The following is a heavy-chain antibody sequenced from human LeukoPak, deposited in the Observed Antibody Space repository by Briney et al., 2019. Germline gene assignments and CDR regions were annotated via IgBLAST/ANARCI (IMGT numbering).Heavy chain of an antibody. CDR2: IKSDGGT. Sequence: GGSLRLSCTTSGFTFSSYEMNWVRQAPGKGLVWVSRIKSDGGTSYADSVKGRFTISRDNAKNTLYLQMNSLRAEDTAVYYCVRDLNYWGQGILVTVSS. D-gene: IGHD3-9*01. CDR3: VRDLNY. CDR1: GFTFSSYE. V-gene: IGHV3-74*01. J-gene: IGHJ4*02.